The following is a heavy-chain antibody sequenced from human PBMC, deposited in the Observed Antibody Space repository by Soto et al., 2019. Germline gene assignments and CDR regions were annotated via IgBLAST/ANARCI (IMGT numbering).Heavy chain of an antibody. CDR2: ISAYNGHT. Sequence: QVQLVQSGAEVKKPGASMKVSCKASGYTFTNYGITWMRQAPGQWLEWMGGISAYNGHTNYARKLQGRVTMTTDTSTGTAYMELGSLGSDDTAIYYCARGGVTSQMDVWGQGTTVTVSS. D-gene: IGHD2-21*02. V-gene: IGHV1-18*01. CDR3: ARGGVTSQMDV. CDR1: GYTFTNYG. J-gene: IGHJ6*02.